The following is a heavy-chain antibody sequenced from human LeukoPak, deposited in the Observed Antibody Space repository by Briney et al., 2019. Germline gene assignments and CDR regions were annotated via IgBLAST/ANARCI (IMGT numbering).Heavy chain of an antibody. CDR3: ASANFYGDYLLDY. D-gene: IGHD4-17*01. Sequence: ASVKVSCKAFGYTFTSNYMHWVRQAPGQGLEWMGWINPNSGGTNYAQKFQGRVTMTRDTSISTAYMELSRLRSDDTAVYYCASANFYGDYLLDYWGQGTLVTVSS. V-gene: IGHV1-2*02. CDR1: GYTFTSNY. CDR2: INPNSGGT. J-gene: IGHJ4*02.